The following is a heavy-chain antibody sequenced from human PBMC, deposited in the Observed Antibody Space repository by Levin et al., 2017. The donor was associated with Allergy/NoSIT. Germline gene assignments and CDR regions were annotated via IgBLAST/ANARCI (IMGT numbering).Heavy chain of an antibody. CDR3: ARAVVLSVVTDICRYSNYVDV. CDR2: IYSSGST. CDR1: GASFSRYQ. Sequence: SETLSLTCTVSGASFSRYQWTWIRQPPGRALEWIGYIYSSGSTKYNPSLKSRVTMSVDTSKKQFSLKLSSVTAADTPAYYCARAVVLSVVTDICRYSNYVDVWGKGSTVIVSS. D-gene: IGHD5-18*01. J-gene: IGHJ6*04. V-gene: IGHV4-59*01.